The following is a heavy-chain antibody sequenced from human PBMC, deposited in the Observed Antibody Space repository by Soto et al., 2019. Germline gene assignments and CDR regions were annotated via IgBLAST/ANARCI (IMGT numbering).Heavy chain of an antibody. D-gene: IGHD3-9*01. Sequence: SVKVSCKASGGTFSSYAISWVRQAPGQGLEWMGGIIPIFGTANYAQKFQGRVTITADESTSTAYMELSSLRSEDTAVYYCARVLEYYDILTGYPAPDAFDIWAQGTMVTVSS. V-gene: IGHV1-69*13. J-gene: IGHJ3*02. CDR2: IIPIFGTA. CDR3: ARVLEYYDILTGYPAPDAFDI. CDR1: GGTFSSYA.